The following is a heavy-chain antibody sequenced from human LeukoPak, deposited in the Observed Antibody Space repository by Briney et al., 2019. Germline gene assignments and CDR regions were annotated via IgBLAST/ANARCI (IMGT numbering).Heavy chain of an antibody. CDR2: INGGGDVT. CDR1: GFTSHSYA. V-gene: IGHV3-23*01. D-gene: IGHD3-22*01. Sequence: GGSLRLSCATSGFTSHSYAMSWARQAPGKGLEWVSAINGGGDVTYYADSVQGRFFFSRDNAKNTLYLQLNSLRAEDTAVYYCARNYYDSSGYSPFFDYWGQGTLVTVSS. CDR3: ARNYYDSSGYSPFFDY. J-gene: IGHJ4*02.